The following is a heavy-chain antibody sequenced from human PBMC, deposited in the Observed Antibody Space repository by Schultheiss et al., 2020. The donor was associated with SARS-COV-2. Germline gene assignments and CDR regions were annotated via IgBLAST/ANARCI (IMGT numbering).Heavy chain of an antibody. D-gene: IGHD3-3*01. Sequence: GGSLRLSCAASGFTFSSYAMHWVRQAPGKGLEWVAVISYDGSNKYYADSVKGRFTISRDNAKNSLYLQMNSLRAEDTAVYYCARSITIFGVVRPGGGDYWGQGTLVTVSS. J-gene: IGHJ4*02. CDR1: GFTFSSYA. V-gene: IGHV3-30-3*01. CDR2: ISYDGSNK. CDR3: ARSITIFGVVRPGGGDY.